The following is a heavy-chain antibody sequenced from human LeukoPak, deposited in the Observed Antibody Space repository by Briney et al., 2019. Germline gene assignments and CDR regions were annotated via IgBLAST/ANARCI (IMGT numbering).Heavy chain of an antibody. J-gene: IGHJ3*01. V-gene: IGHV4-30-2*01. CDR2: IYHSGST. CDR3: ARSQWLESDAFNV. Sequence: SQTLSLTCTVSGGSISSGGYYWSWIRQPPGKGLEWIGYIYHSGSTYYNPSLKSRVTISVDRSKNQFSLKLSSVTAADTAVYYCARSQWLESDAFNVWGQGTMVTASS. D-gene: IGHD6-19*01. CDR1: GGSISSGGYY.